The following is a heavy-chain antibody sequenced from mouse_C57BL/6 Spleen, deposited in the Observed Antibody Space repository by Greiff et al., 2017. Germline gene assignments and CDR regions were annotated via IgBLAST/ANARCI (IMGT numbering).Heavy chain of an antibody. J-gene: IGHJ1*03. CDR2: INPNNGGT. D-gene: IGHD1-1*02. Sequence: EVKLQESGPELVKPGASVKMSCKASGYTFTDYNMHWVKQSHGKSLEWIGYINPNNGGTSYNQKFKGKATLTVNKSSSTAYMELRSLTSEDSAVYYCARSDYGRAWYFDVWGTGTTVTVSS. CDR1: GYTFTDYN. V-gene: IGHV1-22*01. CDR3: ARSDYGRAWYFDV.